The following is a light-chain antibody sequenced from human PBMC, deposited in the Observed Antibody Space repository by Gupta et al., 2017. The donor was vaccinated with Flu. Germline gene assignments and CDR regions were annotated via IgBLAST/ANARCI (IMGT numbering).Light chain of an antibody. J-gene: IGKJ1*01. V-gene: IGKV3-20*01. CDR3: RQFENSRWT. CDR1: QSASSSY. CDR2: GAS. Sequence: ETVLTLSPGSLDSEPGERDTLPCRASQSASSSYLAWYQQGPGQALSLLVYGASSRAAGIPDRGSGSGSGTDFTITSRRLEHEDVEECYWRQFENSRWTFGDGTRVEVK.